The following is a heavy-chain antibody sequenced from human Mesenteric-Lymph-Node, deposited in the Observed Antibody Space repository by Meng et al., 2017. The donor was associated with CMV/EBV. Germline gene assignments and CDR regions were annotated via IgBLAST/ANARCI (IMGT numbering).Heavy chain of an antibody. Sequence: SETLSLTCTVSGGSISSSSYYWGWLRQPPGKGLEWFGSTYYSGSTYYNPSLKSRVTISVDTSKNQFTLKLSSVTAADTAVYYCATRIAARPGYGMDVWGQGTTVTVSS. V-gene: IGHV4-39*06. J-gene: IGHJ6*02. CDR2: TYYSGST. CDR1: GGSISSSSYY. D-gene: IGHD6-6*01. CDR3: ATRIAARPGYGMDV.